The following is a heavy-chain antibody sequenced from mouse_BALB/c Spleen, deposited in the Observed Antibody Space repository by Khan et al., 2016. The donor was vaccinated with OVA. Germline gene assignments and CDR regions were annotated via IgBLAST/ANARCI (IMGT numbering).Heavy chain of an antibody. CDR3: GRIKKIVATYFDY. CDR2: TNPTNGRT. V-gene: IGHV1S81*02. CDR1: GYTFTSYW. J-gene: IGHJ2*01. D-gene: IGHD1-1*01. Sequence: QIQLVQSGAELVKAGASVKMSCKASGYTFTSYWMHWVKQRLGQGLEWFAETNPTNGRTYYNEKFKSKATLTVDKSSSTAYMLLSGPTFEDSAVYYCGRIKKIVATYFDYWGQGTTLTVSS.